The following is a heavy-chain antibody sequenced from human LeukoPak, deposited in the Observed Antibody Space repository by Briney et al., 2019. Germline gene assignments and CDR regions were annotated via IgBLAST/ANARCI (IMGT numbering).Heavy chain of an antibody. CDR1: GYTFTGYY. V-gene: IGHV1-2*02. Sequence: ASVKVSCKASGYTFTGYYMHWVRQAPGQGLEWMGWINPNGGGTNYAQKFQGRVTMTRDTSISTAYMELSRLRSDDTAVYYCARSYDILTGYYPSYYYYYGMDAWGQGTTVTVSS. D-gene: IGHD3-9*01. CDR2: INPNGGGT. J-gene: IGHJ6*02. CDR3: ARSYDILTGYYPSYYYYYGMDA.